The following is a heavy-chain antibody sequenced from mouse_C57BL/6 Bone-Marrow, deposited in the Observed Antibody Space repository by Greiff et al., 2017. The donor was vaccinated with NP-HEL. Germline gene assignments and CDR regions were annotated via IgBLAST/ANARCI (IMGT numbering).Heavy chain of an antibody. CDR3: ARRLSYWYFDV. J-gene: IGHJ1*03. V-gene: IGHV7-3*01. Sequence: DVHLVESGGGLVQPGGSLSLSCAASGFTFTDYYMSWVRQPPGKALEWLGFIRNKANGYTTEYSASVKGRFTISRDNSQSILYLQMNALRAEDSATYYCARRLSYWYFDVWGTGTTVTVSS. CDR2: IRNKANGYTT. CDR1: GFTFTDYY.